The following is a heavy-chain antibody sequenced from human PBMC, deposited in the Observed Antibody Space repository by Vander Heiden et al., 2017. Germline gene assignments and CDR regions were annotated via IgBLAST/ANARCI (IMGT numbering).Heavy chain of an antibody. CDR3: ARAYVWESYRYNMNWFDP. V-gene: IGHV4-39*01. J-gene: IGHJ5*02. D-gene: IGHD3-16*02. CDR2: FYYSGSA. CDR1: GGSISSSTYS. Sequence: QQHLQESGPGLVKPSETLSPPCTVSGGSISSSTYSWGWIRQPPGKGLEWIGTFYYSGSAYYNPSLKSRVTISVDTSKNQFSLKLSSVTAADTAVYYCARAYVWESYRYNMNWFDPWGQGTLVTVSS.